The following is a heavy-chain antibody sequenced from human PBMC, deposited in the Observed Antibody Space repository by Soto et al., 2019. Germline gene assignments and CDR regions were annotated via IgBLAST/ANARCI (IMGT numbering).Heavy chain of an antibody. Sequence: QLPLQESGPGLVKPSETLSLTCTVSGGSISSSSYYWGWIRQPPGKGLEWIGSIYYSGSTYYNPSLKSRVTISVDTSKNQFSLKLSSVTAADTAVYYCARQLERYFDWLLSPWGQGTLVTVSS. CDR1: GGSISSSSYY. CDR2: IYYSGST. V-gene: IGHV4-39*01. D-gene: IGHD3-9*01. CDR3: ARQLERYFDWLLSP. J-gene: IGHJ5*02.